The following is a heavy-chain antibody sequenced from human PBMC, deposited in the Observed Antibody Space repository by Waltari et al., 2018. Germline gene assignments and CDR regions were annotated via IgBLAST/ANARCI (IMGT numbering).Heavy chain of an antibody. CDR1: GGSISSYY. CDR3: ARSGYSSGWSPSDYGMDV. CDR2: IYYSGST. D-gene: IGHD6-19*01. J-gene: IGHJ6*02. Sequence: QVQLQESGPGLVKPSETLSLTCTVSGGSISSYYWSWIRQPPGKGLEWIGYIYYSGSTNYNPSLKSRVTISVDTSKNQFSLKLSSVTAADTAVYYCARSGYSSGWSPSDYGMDVWGQGTTVTVSS. V-gene: IGHV4-59*13.